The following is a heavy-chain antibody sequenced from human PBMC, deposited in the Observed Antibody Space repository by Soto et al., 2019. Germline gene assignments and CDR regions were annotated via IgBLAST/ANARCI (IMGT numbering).Heavy chain of an antibody. J-gene: IGHJ4*02. CDR2: IHPGDSDT. CDR1: GYSFTSYW. CDR3: ARKIRRDGSTIYDY. Sequence: GESLKISCEASGYSFTSYWIGWVRQMPGKGLEWMGIIHPGDSDTKYSPSFQGQVTISVDKSITTAYLQWSSLKASDTAMYYCARKIRRDGSTIYDYWGQGTLVTVSS. V-gene: IGHV5-51*01. D-gene: IGHD3-16*01.